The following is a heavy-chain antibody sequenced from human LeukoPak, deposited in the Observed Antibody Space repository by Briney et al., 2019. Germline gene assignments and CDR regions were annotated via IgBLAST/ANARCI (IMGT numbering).Heavy chain of an antibody. CDR2: IYYSGST. J-gene: IGHJ5*02. CDR1: GGSISSYY. V-gene: IGHV4-59*01. D-gene: IGHD2-2*01. Sequence: SETLPLTCTVSGGSISSYYWSWIRQPPGKGLEWIGYIYYSGSTNYNPSLKSRVTISVDTSKNQFSLKLSSVTAADTAVYYCARDHSGYCSSTSCRHNWFDPWGQGTLVTVSS. CDR3: ARDHSGYCSSTSCRHNWFDP.